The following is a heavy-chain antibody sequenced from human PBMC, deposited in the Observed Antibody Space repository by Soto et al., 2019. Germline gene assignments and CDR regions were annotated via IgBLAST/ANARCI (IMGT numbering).Heavy chain of an antibody. Sequence: EVQLVESGGGLVQPGKSLRLSCAASGFTFDDYAGHWVRQAPGKGLKWVSGLSWNVVTIGYAASVKGRFTISRDNAKKSLYPQMTGLRPEDTALYYCAASRAYDSSDYSGYHYGMDVWGLGTTVTVSS. CDR3: AASRAYDSSDYSGYHYGMDV. V-gene: IGHV3-9*01. D-gene: IGHD3-22*01. CDR2: LSWNVVTI. J-gene: IGHJ6*02. CDR1: GFTFDDYA.